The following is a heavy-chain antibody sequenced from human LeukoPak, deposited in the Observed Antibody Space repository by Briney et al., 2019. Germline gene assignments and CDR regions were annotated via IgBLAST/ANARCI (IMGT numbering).Heavy chain of an antibody. J-gene: IGHJ4*02. CDR2: IRSKALYGTS. D-gene: IGHD3-10*02. CDR3: VRESVRDYYFDY. CDR1: GFRFGGYA. V-gene: IGHV3-49*04. Sequence: RAGGSLRLSCRGSGFRFGGYALSWVRQAPGKGLEWVGFIRSKALYGTSEYAASVEGRFTISRDDSNSIAYLQMNSLNSEDTAVYFCVRESVRDYYFDYWGQGTLVTVSS.